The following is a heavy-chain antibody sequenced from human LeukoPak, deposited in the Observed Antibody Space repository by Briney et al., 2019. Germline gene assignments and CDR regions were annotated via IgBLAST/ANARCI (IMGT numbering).Heavy chain of an antibody. V-gene: IGHV4-34*01. J-gene: IGHJ4*02. CDR3: ARTLDYGDYRSDY. D-gene: IGHD4-17*01. CDR2: INHSGST. Sequence: KPSETLSLTCAVYGGSFSGYYWSWIRQPPGKGLEWIGEINHSGSTNYNPSLKSRATISVDTSKNQFSLKLSSVTAADTAVYYCARTLDYGDYRSDYWGQGTLVTVSS. CDR1: GGSFSGYY.